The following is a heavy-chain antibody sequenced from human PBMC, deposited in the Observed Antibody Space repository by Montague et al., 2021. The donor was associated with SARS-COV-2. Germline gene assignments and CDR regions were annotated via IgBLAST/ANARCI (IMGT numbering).Heavy chain of an antibody. J-gene: IGHJ6*02. Sequence: PALVKPTQTLTLTCTFSGFSLSTSGMCVSWIRQPPGKALEWLALIDWDGDKYYSTSLKTRLTISKDTSKNQVVLTMTNMDPVDTAKYYCARINSDPLDYYYYGMDVWGQGTTVTVSS. CDR3: ARINSDPLDYYYYGMDV. CDR2: IDWDGDK. V-gene: IGHV2-70*01. D-gene: IGHD1-1*01. CDR1: GFSLSTSGMC.